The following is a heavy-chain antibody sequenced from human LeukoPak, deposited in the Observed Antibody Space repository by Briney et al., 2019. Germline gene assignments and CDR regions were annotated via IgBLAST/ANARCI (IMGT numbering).Heavy chain of an antibody. Sequence: PSETLSLTCTVSGGSISSYYWSWIRQPPGKGLEWIGYIYYSGSTNYNPSLKSRVTISVDTSKNQFSLKLSSVTAADTAVYYCARLVRFSSDSFDYWGQGTLVTVSS. CDR2: IYYSGST. CDR3: ARLVRFSSDSFDY. CDR1: GGSISSYY. V-gene: IGHV4-59*01. J-gene: IGHJ4*02. D-gene: IGHD6-6*01.